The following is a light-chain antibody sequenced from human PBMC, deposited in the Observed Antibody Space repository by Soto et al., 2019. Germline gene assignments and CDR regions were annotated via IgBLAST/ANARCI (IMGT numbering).Light chain of an antibody. Sequence: EIVLTQSPGTLSLSPGERATLSCRASQSVSSSYLAWYQQKPGQAPRLLIYGASSRATGIPDRFSGSGSGTDFTLIISRLEPEDFAVYYCQQYGLFTFGPGTKVDIK. CDR2: GAS. V-gene: IGKV3-20*01. CDR1: QSVSSSY. CDR3: QQYGLFT. J-gene: IGKJ3*01.